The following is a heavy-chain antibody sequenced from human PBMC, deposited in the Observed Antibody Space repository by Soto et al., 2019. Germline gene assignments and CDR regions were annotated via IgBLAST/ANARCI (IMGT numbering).Heavy chain of an antibody. Sequence: PSETLSLTCTVSGGSISSYYWSWIRQPPGKGLEWIGYIYYSGSTNYNPSLKSRVTISVDTSKNQFSLKLRSVTAADTAVYYCARDTPRFWSAYDRPDHFDCWGQGTLVTVS. V-gene: IGHV4-59*01. CDR1: GGSISSYY. D-gene: IGHD3-3*01. J-gene: IGHJ4*02. CDR2: IYYSGST. CDR3: ARDTPRFWSAYDRPDHFDC.